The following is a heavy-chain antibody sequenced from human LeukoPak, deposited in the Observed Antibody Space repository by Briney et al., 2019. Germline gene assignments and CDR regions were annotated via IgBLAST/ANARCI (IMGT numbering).Heavy chain of an antibody. V-gene: IGHV3-7*05. Sequence: PGGSLRLSCAVSGFTFSSYWMSWARQGPGKGLEWVANIKQDGSEIYYVDSVKGRFTISRDNAKSSLYLQMNSLRAEDTAVYYCARDDRYTSWNWGQGTLVTVSS. J-gene: IGHJ4*02. D-gene: IGHD5-18*01. CDR2: IKQDGSEI. CDR1: GFTFSSYW. CDR3: ARDDRYTSWN.